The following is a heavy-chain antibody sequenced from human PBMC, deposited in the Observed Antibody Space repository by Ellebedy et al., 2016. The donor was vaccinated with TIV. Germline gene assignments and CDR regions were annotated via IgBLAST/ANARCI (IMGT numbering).Heavy chain of an antibody. D-gene: IGHD6-13*01. CDR3: ARGSSSRWYVAFDI. CDR1: GYTFTGYY. V-gene: IGHV1-2*04. J-gene: IGHJ3*02. Sequence: ASVKVSCKASGYTFTGYYMHWVRQAPGQGLEWMGWINPNSGGTNYAQKFQGWVTMTRDPSISTAYMELRRLRSDDTAVYYCARGSSSRWYVAFDIWGQGTMVTVSS. CDR2: INPNSGGT.